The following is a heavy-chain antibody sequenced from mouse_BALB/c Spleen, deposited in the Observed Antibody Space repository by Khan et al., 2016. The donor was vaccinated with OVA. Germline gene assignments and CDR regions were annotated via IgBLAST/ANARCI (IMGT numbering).Heavy chain of an antibody. V-gene: IGHV1S132*01. CDR1: GYTFTSYW. CDR3: AREESLYYFNY. CDR2: IYPGTDNT. Sequence: QVQLQQSGAELVRPGASVKLSCKTSGYTFTSYWIHWVKQRSGQGLEWIARIYPGTDNTYYSEKLKDKATLTADKSSSTAYVQLSNRKSENTAVYFCAREESLYYFNYWGQGTTLTVSS. D-gene: IGHD6-2*01. J-gene: IGHJ2*01.